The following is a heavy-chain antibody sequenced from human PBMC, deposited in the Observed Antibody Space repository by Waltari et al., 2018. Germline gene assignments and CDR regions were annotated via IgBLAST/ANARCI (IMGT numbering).Heavy chain of an antibody. CDR1: GFTFSSYG. V-gene: IGHV3-33*06. D-gene: IGHD6-13*01. CDR2: IWYDGSNK. Sequence: QVQLVESGGGVVQPGRSLRLSCAASGFTFSSYGMHWVRQAPGKGLEWVAVIWYDGSNKYYADSVKGRFTISRDNSKNTLYLQMNSLRAEDTAVYYCAKGIPSHDAFDIWGQGTMVTVSS. CDR3: AKGIPSHDAFDI. J-gene: IGHJ3*02.